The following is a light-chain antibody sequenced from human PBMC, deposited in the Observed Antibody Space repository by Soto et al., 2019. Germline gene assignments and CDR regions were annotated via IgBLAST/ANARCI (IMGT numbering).Light chain of an antibody. CDR1: QSVNNY. J-gene: IGKJ1*01. CDR3: QQRYNWPRT. Sequence: EIVLTQSPATLSLSPGERATLSCRASQSVNNYLAWYQQKPGQAPRLLIYDVANRATGIAARFSGSGSGTDFALTISNLEPEDFAVYYCQQRYNWPRTFGQGTKVDIK. CDR2: DVA. V-gene: IGKV3-11*01.